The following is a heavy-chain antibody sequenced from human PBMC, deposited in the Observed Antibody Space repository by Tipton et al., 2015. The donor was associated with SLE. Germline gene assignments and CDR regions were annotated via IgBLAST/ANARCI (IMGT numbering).Heavy chain of an antibody. D-gene: IGHD3-10*01. V-gene: IGHV4-39*01. CDR2: IYDSGST. Sequence: GLVKPSETLSLTCTVSGGSISSSSYYWGWIRQPPGKGLEWIGSIYDSGSTYYNPSLKSRVTISVDTSKNQFSLKLSSVTAADTAVYYCARRVGSGTYLDAFDIWGQGTMVTVSS. J-gene: IGHJ3*02. CDR3: ARRVGSGTYLDAFDI. CDR1: GGSISSSSYY.